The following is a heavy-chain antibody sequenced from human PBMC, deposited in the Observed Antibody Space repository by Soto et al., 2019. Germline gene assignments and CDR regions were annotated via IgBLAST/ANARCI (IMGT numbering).Heavy chain of an antibody. D-gene: IGHD3-10*01. CDR3: ARLRSGGFDP. CDR2: IYYSGST. Sequence: PSETLSLTCTVSGGSISSYYWSWIRQPPGKGLEWIGYIYYSGSTNYNPSLKSRVTISVDTSKNQFSLKLSSVTAADTAVYYCARLRSGGFDPWGQGTLVTVS. CDR1: GGSISSYY. J-gene: IGHJ5*02. V-gene: IGHV4-59*08.